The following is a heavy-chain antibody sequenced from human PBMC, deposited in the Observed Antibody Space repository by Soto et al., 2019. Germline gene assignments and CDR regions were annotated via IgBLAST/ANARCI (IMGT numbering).Heavy chain of an antibody. CDR3: SRILIIVATRGSCFGY. Sequence: EVQLVEPGGGLVKPGGSLRLSCADSGFTFSSYTMNCFRQAPGKGLEWVSFISSSSRYIYYADSVKGRFTISRDYAKNSRYLQMNGLRDYDTVVYYCSRILIIVATRGSCFGYCGQGTLFTVSS. CDR2: ISSSSRYI. V-gene: IGHV3-21*01. CDR1: GFTFSSYT. J-gene: IGHJ4*02. D-gene: IGHD2-15*01.